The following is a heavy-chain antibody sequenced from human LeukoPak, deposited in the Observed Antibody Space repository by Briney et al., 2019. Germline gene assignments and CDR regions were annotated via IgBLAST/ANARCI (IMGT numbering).Heavy chain of an antibody. CDR3: TRGGYSDYDYRPFV. V-gene: IGHV4-59*01. Sequence: GSLRLSCAASGFTFSTYSMNWVRQAPGKGLEWLGYIYHSGTTNYSPSLKSRVTISVDTSKNQLSLKLNSVTAADTAVYYCTRGGYSDYDYRPFVWGQGALVTVSS. D-gene: IGHD5-12*01. CDR1: GFTFSTYS. CDR2: IYHSGTT. J-gene: IGHJ1*01.